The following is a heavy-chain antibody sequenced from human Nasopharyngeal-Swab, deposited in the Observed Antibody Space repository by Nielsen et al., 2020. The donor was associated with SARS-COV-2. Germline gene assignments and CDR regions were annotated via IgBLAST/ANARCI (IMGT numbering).Heavy chain of an antibody. Sequence: SETLSLTCVVYGGSFTSYYGGWIRQPPGKGLEWIAEINHSGNTHYNPSLKSRVTMSVDTSKNQFSLRLSSVTAADTAVYYCARGLSGVVPAPILGLGPFYSYYYMDVWGKGTTVTVSS. CDR3: ARGLSGVVPAPILGLGPFYSYYYMDV. J-gene: IGHJ6*03. D-gene: IGHD2-2*01. CDR1: GGSFTSYY. CDR2: INHSGNT. V-gene: IGHV4-34*01.